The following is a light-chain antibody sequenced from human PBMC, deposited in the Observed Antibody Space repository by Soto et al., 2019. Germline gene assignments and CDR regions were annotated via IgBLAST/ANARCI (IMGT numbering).Light chain of an antibody. J-gene: IGKJ5*01. CDR3: QKFNTAPLT. CDR2: SAS. V-gene: IGKV1-27*01. CDR1: QSLSDW. Sequence: DIQLTQSPSTLSASVGDRVTITCRASQSLSDWLAWYQQIPGTAPKLLIYSASTLQSGVPSRFSGSGSGTDFTLTISSLQPEDVATYYCQKFNTAPLTFGQGTRLEIK.